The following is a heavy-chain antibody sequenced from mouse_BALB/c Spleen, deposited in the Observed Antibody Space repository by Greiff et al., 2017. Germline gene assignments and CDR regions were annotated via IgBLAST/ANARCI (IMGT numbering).Heavy chain of an antibody. D-gene: IGHD1-1*02. CDR2: IWSGGST. V-gene: IGHV2-2*02. J-gene: IGHJ3*01. CDR3: ARSGDYYCGLDD. CDR1: GFSLTCYG. Sequence: QVQLQQSGPGLVQPSQSLSITCTVSGFSLTCYGVHWVRQSPGKGLEWLGVIWSGGSTDYNAAFISRLGICKDNAKSQVFFKMNSLQANDTAIYYCARSGDYYCGLDDWGQGTLVTVSA.